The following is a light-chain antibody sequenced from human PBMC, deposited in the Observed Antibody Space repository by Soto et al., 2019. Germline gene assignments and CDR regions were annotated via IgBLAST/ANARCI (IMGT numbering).Light chain of an antibody. CDR1: QSISSG. CDR3: QQYNSYSPWT. Sequence: DIQMTQSPSTLSASLGDRVTITCRASQSISSGLAWYQQKPGKAPKVLIYDASSLQSGVPSRFSGSGSGTEFNLTISSLQPEDFAIYYCQQYNSYSPWTFGQGTKVEIK. J-gene: IGKJ1*01. CDR2: DAS. V-gene: IGKV1-5*01.